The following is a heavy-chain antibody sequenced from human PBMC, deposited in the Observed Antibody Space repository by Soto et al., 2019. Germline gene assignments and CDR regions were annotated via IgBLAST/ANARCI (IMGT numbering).Heavy chain of an antibody. V-gene: IGHV3-7*05. CDR2: IKQDGSDK. D-gene: IGHD1-26*01. Sequence: EVQLMESGGGLVQPGGSLRLSCAASGFTFSNYWMTWVSQAPGKGLEWVANIKQDGSDKYYVDSVKGRFTISRDYANNSLYLQMNSLRPEDTAVYYCARGRVGTPNWGQGTLVTVSS. CDR1: GFTFSNYW. J-gene: IGHJ4*02. CDR3: ARGRVGTPN.